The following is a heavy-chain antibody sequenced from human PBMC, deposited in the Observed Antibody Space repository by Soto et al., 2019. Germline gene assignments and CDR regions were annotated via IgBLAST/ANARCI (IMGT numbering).Heavy chain of an antibody. D-gene: IGHD4-4*01. CDR3: ARESHYSNPSRYYYYYGMDV. CDR2: IWYDGSNK. CDR1: GFTFSSYG. Sequence: GGSLRLSCAASGFTFSSYGMHWVRQAPGKGLEWVAVIWYDGSNKYYADSVKGRFTISRDNSKNTLYLQMNSLRAEDTAVYYCARESHYSNPSRYYYYYGMDVWGQGTTVTVSS. V-gene: IGHV3-33*01. J-gene: IGHJ6*02.